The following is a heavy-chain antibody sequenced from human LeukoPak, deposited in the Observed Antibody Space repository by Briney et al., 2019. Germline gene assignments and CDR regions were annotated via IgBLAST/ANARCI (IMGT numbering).Heavy chain of an antibody. Sequence: GGSLRLSCAASGFTFSSYSMNWVRQAPGKGLEWVSSISSSSSYIYYADSAKGRFTISRDNAKNSLYLQMNSLRAEDTAVYYCARGLGAMNPFYFDYWGQGTLVPVSS. CDR2: ISSSSSYI. V-gene: IGHV3-21*01. CDR1: GFTFSSYS. J-gene: IGHJ4*02. D-gene: IGHD4/OR15-4a*01. CDR3: ARGLGAMNPFYFDY.